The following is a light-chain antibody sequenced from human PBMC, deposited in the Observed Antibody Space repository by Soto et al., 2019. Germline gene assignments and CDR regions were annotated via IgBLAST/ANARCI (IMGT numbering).Light chain of an antibody. J-gene: IGKJ5*01. V-gene: IGKV3-20*01. CDR2: GAS. Sequence: EIVLTQSPGTLSLSPGESATLSCRASQSVSSIYLAWYQQRPGQAPRLLIFGASSRATGIPDRFSGSGSGTDFILTISRLEPEDFSVNYCQYYGSSLITVGQGTRLEIK. CDR3: QYYGSSLIT. CDR1: QSVSSIY.